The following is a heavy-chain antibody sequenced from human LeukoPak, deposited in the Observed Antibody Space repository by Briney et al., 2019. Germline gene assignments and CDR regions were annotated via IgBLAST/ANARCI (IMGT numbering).Heavy chain of an antibody. V-gene: IGHV4-34*01. Sequence: SETLSLTCAVYGGSFSGYYWSWIRQPPGKGLEWIGEINHSGSTNYNPSLKSRVTISVDTSKNQFSLKLSSVTAADTAVYYCARGYQQIVVVMADAFDIWGQGTMVTVSS. D-gene: IGHD3-22*01. CDR1: GGSFSGYY. CDR2: INHSGST. CDR3: ARGYQQIVVVMADAFDI. J-gene: IGHJ3*02.